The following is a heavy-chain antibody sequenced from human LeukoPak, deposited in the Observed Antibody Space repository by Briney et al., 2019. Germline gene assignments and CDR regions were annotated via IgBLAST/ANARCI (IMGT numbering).Heavy chain of an antibody. V-gene: IGHV4-34*01. CDR1: GGSFSGYY. Sequence: PSETLSLTCAVYGGSFSGYYWSWIRQPPGKGLEWIGEINHSGSTNYNPSLKSRVTISVDTSKNQFSLKLSSVTAADTAVYYCARLRGSSWYYFDYWGQGTLVTVSS. CDR3: ARLRGSSWYYFDY. J-gene: IGHJ4*02. D-gene: IGHD6-13*01. CDR2: INHSGST.